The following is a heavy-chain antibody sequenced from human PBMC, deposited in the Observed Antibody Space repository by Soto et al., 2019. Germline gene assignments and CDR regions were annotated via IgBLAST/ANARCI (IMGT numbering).Heavy chain of an antibody. Sequence: QITLKESGPPLVKPTQTLTLTCTFSGFSLSTSGVGVGWIRQPPGKALEWLALIYWDDDKRYSPSLKSRLTIXKXXSKNQVVLTMTNMDPVDTATYYCAHSWNYWGYFDYWGQGTLVTVSS. J-gene: IGHJ4*02. V-gene: IGHV2-5*02. D-gene: IGHD1-7*01. CDR2: IYWDDDK. CDR1: GFSLSTSGVG. CDR3: AHSWNYWGYFDY.